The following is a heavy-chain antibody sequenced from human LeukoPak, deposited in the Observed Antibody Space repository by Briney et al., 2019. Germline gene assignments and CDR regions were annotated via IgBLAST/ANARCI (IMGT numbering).Heavy chain of an antibody. CDR2: IKGGGGDP. CDR1: GFTFSTYA. Sequence: GGSLRLSCADSGFTFSTYAMGWVRQSPGKGLEWVSSIKGGGGDPFYADSVKGRFNISRDNYKNTLFLQLNSLRAEDSAVYYCAKGGHDFNPFYWWGQGTLVTVSS. CDR3: AKGGHDFNPFYW. J-gene: IGHJ4*02. D-gene: IGHD2-21*02. V-gene: IGHV3-23*01.